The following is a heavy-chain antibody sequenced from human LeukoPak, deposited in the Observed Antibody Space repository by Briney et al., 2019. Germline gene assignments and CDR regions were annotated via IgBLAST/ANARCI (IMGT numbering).Heavy chain of an antibody. D-gene: IGHD2-15*01. J-gene: IGHJ6*03. CDR2: IYSGEVT. Sequence: GGSLRLSCAASGFTASSRSMNWVRQAPGKGLECVSIIYSGEVTSYADSVKGRFTISRDSGTNTLFLQMDNLRADDTAVYYCARVVAAVALRDYHYVDVWGKGTTVTVSS. CDR1: GFTASSRS. V-gene: IGHV3-53*01. CDR3: ARVVAAVALRDYHYVDV.